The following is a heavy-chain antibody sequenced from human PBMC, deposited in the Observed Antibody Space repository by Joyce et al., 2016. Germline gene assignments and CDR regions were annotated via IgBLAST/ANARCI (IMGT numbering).Heavy chain of an antibody. CDR3: ARLVQYSSSSGFDY. CDR1: GASITHCY. D-gene: IGHD6-6*01. J-gene: IGHJ4*02. CDR2: MVHSGGP. V-gene: IGHV4-59*08. Sequence: QVQLQESGPRLLKPSETLSLTCSVSGASITHCYWNWIRQSPGKGLGWIGFMVHSGGPNYNPSLRSRATISGDTSKSQIFLKLTSLTAADTAVYYCARLVQYSSSSGFDYWGQGTLITVSS.